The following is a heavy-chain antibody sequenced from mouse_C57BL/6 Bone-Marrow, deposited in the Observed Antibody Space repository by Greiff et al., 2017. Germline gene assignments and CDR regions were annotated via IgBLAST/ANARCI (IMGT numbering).Heavy chain of an antibody. CDR3: ARFYDYEFDY. CDR2: IDPSDSYT. D-gene: IGHD2-4*01. CDR1: GYTFTSYW. Sequence: QVQLKQPGAELVRPGTSVKLSCKASGYTFTSYWMHWVEQRPGQGLEWIGVIDPSDSYTNYNQKFKGKATLTVDTSSSTAYMQLSSLTSEDSAVYYCARFYDYEFDYWGQGTTLTVSS. V-gene: IGHV1-59*01. J-gene: IGHJ2*01.